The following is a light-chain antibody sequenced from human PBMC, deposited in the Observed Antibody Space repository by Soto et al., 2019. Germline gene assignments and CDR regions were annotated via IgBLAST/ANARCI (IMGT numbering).Light chain of an antibody. CDR2: GAS. CDR3: QQYNNWPWT. CDR1: QSLSDT. J-gene: IGKJ1*01. V-gene: IGKV3-15*01. Sequence: IVVTQSPATLSVTTGGRATLSCRASQSLSDTLAWYQQKPGQAPRLLIYGASTRAPGFPARFSGSGSGTDFTLTISSLQSEDFGVYYCQQYNNWPWTFGQRTKVDI.